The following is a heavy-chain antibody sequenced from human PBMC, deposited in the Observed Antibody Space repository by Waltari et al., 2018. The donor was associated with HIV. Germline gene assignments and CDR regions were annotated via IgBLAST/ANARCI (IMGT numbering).Heavy chain of an antibody. CDR3: ARGYSSSRWIPLYH. CDR2: FWSDGAEI. Sequence: QVKLVESGGGVVQPGTSLTLSCAVSGFTFSHWAIHWVRQSTGKGLEWLAVFWSDGAEISYADSVKGRFTVSKDSSQKTLYLHLTSLRAEDTALYYCARGYSSSRWIPLYHWGRGTLVTVSS. V-gene: IGHV3-33*01. CDR1: GFTFSHWA. J-gene: IGHJ4*02. D-gene: IGHD6-6*01.